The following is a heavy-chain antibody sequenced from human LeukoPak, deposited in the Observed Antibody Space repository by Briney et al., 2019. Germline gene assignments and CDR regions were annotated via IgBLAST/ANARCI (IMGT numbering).Heavy chain of an antibody. CDR1: GYTFTSYY. V-gene: IGHV1-46*01. D-gene: IGHD4-17*01. CDR3: ARGSITTVTPKGAFDI. J-gene: IGHJ3*02. Sequence: ASVKVSCKASGYTFTSYYMHWVRQAPGQGLEWMGIINPSGGSTSYAQKFQGRVTMTRDMSTSTVYIELSSLRSEDTAVYYCARGSITTVTPKGAFDIWGQGTMVTVSS. CDR2: INPSGGST.